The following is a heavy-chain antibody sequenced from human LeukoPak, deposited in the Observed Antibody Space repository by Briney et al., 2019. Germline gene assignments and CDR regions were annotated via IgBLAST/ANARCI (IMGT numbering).Heavy chain of an antibody. Sequence: GRSLTLSCAASGFTFSSYGIHWVRQAPGKGLEWVAVVSYDGSNKYYADSVKGRFNISRDNSKNTLYLQMNSLRVEDTAVYYCAKDFYGYGSGFDYWGQGTLVTVSS. CDR1: GFTFSSYG. J-gene: IGHJ4*02. D-gene: IGHD3-10*01. V-gene: IGHV3-30*18. CDR2: VSYDGSNK. CDR3: AKDFYGYGSGFDY.